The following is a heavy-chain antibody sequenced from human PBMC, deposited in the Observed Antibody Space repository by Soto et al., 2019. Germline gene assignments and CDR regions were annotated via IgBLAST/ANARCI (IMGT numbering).Heavy chain of an antibody. CDR2: IIPSFGTA. V-gene: IGHV1-69*01. Sequence: QVQLVQSGAEVRKPGSSVKVSCKASGGTFSRHAISWVRQAPGQGLEWMGGIIPSFGTAHHAQKFQGRVTISADESTSTVYMELSSLRSADTAMYYCARGWGYDSNDYYYAYWGQGTLFIVSS. CDR1: GGTFSRHA. CDR3: ARGWGYDSNDYYYAY. J-gene: IGHJ4*02. D-gene: IGHD3-22*01.